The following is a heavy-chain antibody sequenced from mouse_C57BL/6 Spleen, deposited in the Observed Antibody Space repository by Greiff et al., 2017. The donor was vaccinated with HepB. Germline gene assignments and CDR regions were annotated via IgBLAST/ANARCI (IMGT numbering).Heavy chain of an antibody. CDR3: ARNDYDWYFDV. Sequence: EVKLMESGAELVKPGASVKLSCTASGFNIKDYYMHWVKQRTEQGLEWIGRIDPEDGETKYAPKFQGKATITADTSSNTAYLQLSSLTSEYTAVYYGARNDYDWYFDVWGTGTTVTVSS. D-gene: IGHD2-4*01. V-gene: IGHV14-2*01. J-gene: IGHJ1*03. CDR2: IDPEDGET. CDR1: GFNIKDYY.